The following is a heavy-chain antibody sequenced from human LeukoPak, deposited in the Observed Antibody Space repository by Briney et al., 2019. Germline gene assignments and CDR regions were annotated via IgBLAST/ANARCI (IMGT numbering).Heavy chain of an antibody. D-gene: IGHD3-22*01. CDR2: INPNSGGT. Sequence: ASVKVSCKASGYTFTGYYMHWVRQAPGQGLEWMGWINPNSGGTNYAQKFQGRVTMTRVTSISTAYMELSRLRSDDTAVYYCARVYIYDSSIPFDYWGQGTLVTVSS. J-gene: IGHJ4*02. CDR1: GYTFTGYY. V-gene: IGHV1-2*02. CDR3: ARVYIYDSSIPFDY.